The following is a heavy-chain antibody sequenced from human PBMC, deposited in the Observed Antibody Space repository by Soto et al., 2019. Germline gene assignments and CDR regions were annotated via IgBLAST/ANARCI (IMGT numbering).Heavy chain of an antibody. J-gene: IGHJ4*02. Sequence: GGSLRLSCAASGFTFSSYAMSWVRQAPGKGLEWVSAISGSGGSTYYADSVKGRFTISRDNSKNTLYLQMNSLRAEDTAVYYCARTPGGVLRYFDWPFDYWGQGTLVTVSS. CDR1: GFTFSSYA. V-gene: IGHV3-23*01. CDR2: ISGSGGST. D-gene: IGHD3-9*01. CDR3: ARTPGGVLRYFDWPFDY.